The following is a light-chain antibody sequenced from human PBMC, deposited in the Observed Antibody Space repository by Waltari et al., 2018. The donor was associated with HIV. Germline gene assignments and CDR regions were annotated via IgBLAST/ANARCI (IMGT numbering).Light chain of an antibody. J-gene: IGLJ3*02. V-gene: IGLV2-14*01. Sequence: QSALTQPASVSGSPVPSISISCTGTSSDVGDYYVSWYPHTPGKAPKVIIYEVSNRPSGVSNRFSGSKSGNTASLTISGLLPEDEADYFCSSYISSATPEFGGGTRLTVL. CDR3: SSYISSATPE. CDR1: SSDVGDYY. CDR2: EVS.